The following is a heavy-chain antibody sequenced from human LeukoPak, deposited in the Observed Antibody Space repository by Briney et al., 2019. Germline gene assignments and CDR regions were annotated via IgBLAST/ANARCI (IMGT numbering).Heavy chain of an antibody. J-gene: IGHJ4*02. V-gene: IGHV3-30*18. CDR3: AKARGRYGDFDY. CDR2: ISYGGSNK. CDR1: GFTFSSYG. Sequence: GRSLRLSCAASGFTFSSYGMHWVRQAPGKGLEWVAVISYGGSNKYYADSVKGRFTISRDNSKNTLYLQMNSLRAEDTAVYYCAKARGRYGDFDYWGQGTLVTVSS. D-gene: IGHD1-26*01.